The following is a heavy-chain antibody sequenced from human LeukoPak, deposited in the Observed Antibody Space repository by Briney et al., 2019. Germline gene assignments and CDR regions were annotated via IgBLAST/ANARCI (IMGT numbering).Heavy chain of an antibody. V-gene: IGHV4-59*08. J-gene: IGHJ5*02. CDR2: IYYSGST. D-gene: IGHD3-22*01. CDR1: GGSISSYY. Sequence: SETLSLTCTVSGGSISSYYWSWIRQPPGKGLEWIGYIYYSGSTNYNPPPKSRLTISVDTSKNKFPLKQSSVTAADTTVLYCARHYSSGYDLSNWFDPWGQGTLVTVSS. CDR3: ARHYSSGYDLSNWFDP.